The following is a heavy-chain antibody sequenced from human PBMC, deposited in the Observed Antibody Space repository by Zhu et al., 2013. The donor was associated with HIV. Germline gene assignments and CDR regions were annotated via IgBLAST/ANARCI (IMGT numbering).Heavy chain of an antibody. CDR1: GYTFTNYD. J-gene: IGHJ4*02. CDR2: MNPNSGDT. D-gene: IGHD2-15*01. V-gene: IGHV1-8*01. Sequence: QVQLVQSGAEVKKPGASVKVSCEASGYTFTNYDIHWVRQATGQGPEWMGWMNPNSGDTGYPQKFQGRFTMTRNTARSTAYMELSNLRSEDTAVYYCARGLLCSGGSCYAFGDFWGQGTLVTVSS. CDR3: ARGLLCSGGSCYAFGDF.